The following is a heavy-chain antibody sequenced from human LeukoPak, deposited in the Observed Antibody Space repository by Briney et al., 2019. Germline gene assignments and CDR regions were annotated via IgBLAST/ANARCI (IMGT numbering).Heavy chain of an antibody. V-gene: IGHV3-66*01. Sequence: GGSLRLSCAASGFTVSSNYMSWVRQAPGKGLEWVSVIYSGGSTYYADSVKGRFTISRDNSKNTLYLQTNSLRAEDTAVYYCARDQNGSGGAFDIWGQGTMVTVSS. J-gene: IGHJ3*02. D-gene: IGHD3-10*01. CDR2: IYSGGST. CDR1: GFTVSSNY. CDR3: ARDQNGSGGAFDI.